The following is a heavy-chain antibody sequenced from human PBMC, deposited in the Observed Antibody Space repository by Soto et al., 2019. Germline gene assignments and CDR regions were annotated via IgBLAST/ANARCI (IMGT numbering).Heavy chain of an antibody. Sequence: GGSLRLSCAASGFTFSSYSMNWVRQAPGKGLEWVSYISSSSSTIYYADSVKGRFTISRDNAKNSLYLQMNSLRAEDTAVYYCARGGITMVRGALDYWGQGTLVTVSS. CDR2: ISSSSSTI. CDR3: ARGGITMVRGALDY. V-gene: IGHV3-48*01. J-gene: IGHJ4*02. CDR1: GFTFSSYS. D-gene: IGHD3-10*01.